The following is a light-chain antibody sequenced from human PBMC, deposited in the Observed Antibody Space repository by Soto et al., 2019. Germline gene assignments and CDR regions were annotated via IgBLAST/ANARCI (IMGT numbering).Light chain of an antibody. V-gene: IGKV3-15*01. CDR3: QQYSKWPIT. Sequence: EIVMAQSPATLSWSPGERATLSCRAGQSVSSNLAWCQQNPGQTPRLLMYGASTRRTGIPARFSGSGSGTEFSLTISSLQSEDFAVYYCQQYSKWPITFGQGTRLEI. CDR1: QSVSSN. J-gene: IGKJ5*01. CDR2: GAS.